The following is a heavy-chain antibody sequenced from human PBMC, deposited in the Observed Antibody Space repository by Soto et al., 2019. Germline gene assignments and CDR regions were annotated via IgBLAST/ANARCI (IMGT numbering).Heavy chain of an antibody. CDR2: MNPNSGNT. D-gene: IGHD4-17*01. CDR3: ARADYGDYGDAFDI. Sequence: ASVKVSCKASGYTFTSYDINWGRQATGQGLEWMGWMNPNSGNTGYAQKFQGRVTMTRNTSISTAYMELSSLRSEDTAVYYCARADYGDYGDAFDIWGQGTMVTVSS. V-gene: IGHV1-8*01. J-gene: IGHJ3*02. CDR1: GYTFTSYD.